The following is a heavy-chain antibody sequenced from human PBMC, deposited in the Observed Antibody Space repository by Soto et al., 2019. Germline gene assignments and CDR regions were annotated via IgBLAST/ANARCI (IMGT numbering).Heavy chain of an antibody. J-gene: IGHJ4*02. Sequence: QVQLVETGGGVVQPGRSLRLSCAATGFMFSNHGMHWVRQAPGKGQEWVAVIWSDGNNRYYADSVKGRFTISRDNSKNTVYLQMNSLRAEDTAVYYGVRGDNWNDEASDYWGQGTLVTVSS. CDR3: VRGDNWNDEASDY. V-gene: IGHV3-33*01. D-gene: IGHD1-1*01. CDR1: GFMFSNHG. CDR2: IWSDGNNR.